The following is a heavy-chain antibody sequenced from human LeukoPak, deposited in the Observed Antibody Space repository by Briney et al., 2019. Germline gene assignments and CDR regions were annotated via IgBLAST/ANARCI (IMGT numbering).Heavy chain of an antibody. CDR3: ARVGQLALRGAFDY. CDR2: IYYSGST. D-gene: IGHD6-6*01. J-gene: IGHJ4*02. V-gene: IGHV4-39*07. Sequence: SETLSLTCTVSGGSISSSSYYWGWIRQPPGKGLEWIGSIYYSGSTNYNPSLKSRVTISVDTSKNQFSLKLTSVTAADTAVYYCARVGQLALRGAFDYWGQGTLVTVSS. CDR1: GGSISSSSYY.